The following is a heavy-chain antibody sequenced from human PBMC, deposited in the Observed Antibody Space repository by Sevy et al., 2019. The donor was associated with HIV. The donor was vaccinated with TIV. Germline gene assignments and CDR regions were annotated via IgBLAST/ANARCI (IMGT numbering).Heavy chain of an antibody. CDR3: AREKGTVTILSAFDI. D-gene: IGHD4-17*01. Sequence: SETLSLTCTVSGGSFSTYSWNWIRQSPGKGLEWIGYIYDSGHTNYNPSLKSRFTISVDTSKNRFSLKLNSVTAADTAVYYCAREKGTVTILSAFDIWGQGTRVTVSS. CDR1: GGSFSTYS. V-gene: IGHV4-59*01. CDR2: IYDSGHT. J-gene: IGHJ3*02.